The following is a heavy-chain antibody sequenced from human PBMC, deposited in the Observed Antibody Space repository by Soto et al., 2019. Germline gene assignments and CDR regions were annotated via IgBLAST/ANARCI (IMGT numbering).Heavy chain of an antibody. CDR3: AKDSWYLDR. V-gene: IGHV3-74*01. J-gene: IGHJ5*02. CDR1: GFIFTHFW. Sequence: GGSLRLSFEASGFIFTHFWMHWVRQVPGKGLVLVSRIDTSGSSTSYADSVKCRVTISRDNAKNTVALQKNSLRAEDTGVYYCAKDSWYLDRWSQGSLVTVSS. CDR2: IDTSGSST. D-gene: IGHD6-13*01.